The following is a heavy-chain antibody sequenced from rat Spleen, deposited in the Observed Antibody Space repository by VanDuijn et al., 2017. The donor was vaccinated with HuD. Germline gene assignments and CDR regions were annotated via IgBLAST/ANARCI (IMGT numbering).Heavy chain of an antibody. CDR2: ISPSGATT. CDR3: ATDRSGYTFDY. J-gene: IGHJ2*01. Sequence: EVRLVESGGGLVQPGRSLKLSCAASGFTLGDYVMHWIRQAPTKGLEWVTSISPSGATTNYRDSVKGRFTISRDNARGTLYLQMDSLRSEDTATYYCATDRSGYTFDYWGQGVMVTVSS. D-gene: IGHD2-3*01. V-gene: IGHV5-19*01. CDR1: GFTLGDYV.